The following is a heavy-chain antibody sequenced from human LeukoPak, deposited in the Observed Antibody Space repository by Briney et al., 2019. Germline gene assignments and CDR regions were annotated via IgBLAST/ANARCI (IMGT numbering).Heavy chain of an antibody. Sequence: GASLRLSCAASGFTFSNYAMSWVRQAPGRGLEWVSAITGSGGNTYYADSVKGRLTIPRDNSKNTVFLQMNSLRAEDTAVYYCAKWGDYDVLTGYYVSDYWGQGTLVTVSS. CDR1: GFTFSNYA. D-gene: IGHD3-9*01. CDR2: ITGSGGNT. V-gene: IGHV3-23*01. CDR3: AKWGDYDVLTGYYVSDY. J-gene: IGHJ4*02.